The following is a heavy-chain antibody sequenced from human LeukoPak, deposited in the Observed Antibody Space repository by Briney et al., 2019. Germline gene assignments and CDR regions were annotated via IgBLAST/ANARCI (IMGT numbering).Heavy chain of an antibody. V-gene: IGHV4-59*12. CDR2: IYYIGST. D-gene: IGHD2-2*01. Sequence: SETLSLTCTVSGGSISSYYWSWIRQPPGKGLGWIGYIYYIGSTNYNPSLKSRVTISVDTSKNQFSLKLSSVTAADTAVYYCARDWIVVVPAAIASRSNWYFDLWGRGTLVTVSS. J-gene: IGHJ2*01. CDR1: GGSISSYY. CDR3: ARDWIVVVPAAIASRSNWYFDL.